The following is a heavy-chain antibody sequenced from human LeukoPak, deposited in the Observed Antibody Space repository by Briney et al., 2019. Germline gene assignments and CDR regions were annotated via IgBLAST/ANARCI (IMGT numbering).Heavy chain of an antibody. D-gene: IGHD5-24*01. V-gene: IGHV1-69*13. J-gene: IGHJ3*02. CDR2: IIPIFGTA. CDR1: GGTFSSYA. Sequence: ASVKVSCKASGGTFSSYAISWVRQAPGQGLEWMGGIIPIFGTANYAQKFQGRVTIIADESTSTAYMELSSLRSEDTAVYYCARDQMATIIAFDIWGQGTMVTVSS. CDR3: ARDQMATIIAFDI.